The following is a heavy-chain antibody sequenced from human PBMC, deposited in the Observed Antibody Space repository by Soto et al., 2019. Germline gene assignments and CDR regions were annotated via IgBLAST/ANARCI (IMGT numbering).Heavy chain of an antibody. D-gene: IGHD6-19*01. CDR1: GGSFSSYA. CDR3: AIAGPVAGNHAFDI. CDR2: IIPIFGTA. V-gene: IGHV1-69*06. J-gene: IGHJ3*02. Sequence: QVQLVQSGAEVKKPGSSVKVSCNASGGSFSSYAISWVRQAPVQGLGWMGGIIPIFGTATYAQKFQGRVTIIADKSTSTAYMELSSLRSEDTAVYYCAIAGPVAGNHAFDIWGQGTLVTVSS.